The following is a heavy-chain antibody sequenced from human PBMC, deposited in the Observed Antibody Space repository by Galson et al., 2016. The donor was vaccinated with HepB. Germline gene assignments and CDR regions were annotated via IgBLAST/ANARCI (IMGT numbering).Heavy chain of an antibody. CDR2: IKQDGSEK. CDR1: GFTFSSYS. CDR3: ARGRGVDV. J-gene: IGHJ6*02. Sequence: SLRLSCAASGFTFSSYSMTWVRQAPGKGLEWVANIKQDGSEKYYVDSVKGRFTISRDNAKKSLYLQMNSLRGEDTAVYYCARGRGVDVWGQGTTVTVSS. V-gene: IGHV3-7*03.